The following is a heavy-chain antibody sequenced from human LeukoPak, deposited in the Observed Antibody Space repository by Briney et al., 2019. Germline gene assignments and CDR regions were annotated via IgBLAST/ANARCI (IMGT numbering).Heavy chain of an antibody. V-gene: IGHV1-69*04. CDR3: ASNKVTGTTIQIDP. Sequence: SVKVSCNASGGTFSSYAISWVRQAPGQGLEWMGRIIPIFVIANYAQKFQGRVTITADKSTSTAYMELSSLRTEGTAVYDCASNKVTGTTIQIDPWGQGTLVTVSS. D-gene: IGHD1-20*01. J-gene: IGHJ5*02. CDR2: IIPIFVIA. CDR1: GGTFSSYA.